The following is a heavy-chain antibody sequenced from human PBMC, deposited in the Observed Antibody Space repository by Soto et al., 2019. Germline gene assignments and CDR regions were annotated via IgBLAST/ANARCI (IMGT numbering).Heavy chain of an antibody. D-gene: IGHD3-22*01. Sequence: VESLKISCKGSGYSFTSYWISWVRQMPGKGLEWMGRIDPSDSYTNYSPSFQGHVTISADKSISTAYLQWSSLKASDTAMYYCARQDYYYDSSGYPLDYWGQGTLVTVSS. CDR2: IDPSDSYT. CDR1: GYSFTSYW. CDR3: ARQDYYYDSSGYPLDY. V-gene: IGHV5-10-1*01. J-gene: IGHJ4*02.